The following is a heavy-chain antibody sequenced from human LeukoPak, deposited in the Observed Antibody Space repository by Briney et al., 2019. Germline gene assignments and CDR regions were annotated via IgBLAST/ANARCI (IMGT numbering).Heavy chain of an antibody. V-gene: IGHV1-69*05. Sequence: SVKVSCEASGGTSISYAISWVRQAPGQGLEWMGRIIPIFGTANYAQKFQGRVTITRNTSISTAYMELSSLRSEDTAVYYCARVPRSEWLEWGQWGSSHQFDYWGQGTLVTVSS. CDR1: GGTSISYA. CDR3: ARVPRSEWLEWGQWGSSHQFDY. J-gene: IGHJ4*02. D-gene: IGHD6-19*01. CDR2: IIPIFGTA.